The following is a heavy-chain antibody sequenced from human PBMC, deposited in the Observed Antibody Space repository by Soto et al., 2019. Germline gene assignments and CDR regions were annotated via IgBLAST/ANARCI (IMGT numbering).Heavy chain of an antibody. D-gene: IGHD2-2*01. Sequence: QVQLVQSGAEVKKPGSSVKVSCKASGGTFSSYAISWVRQAPGQGLEWMGGIIPIFGTANYAQKFQGRVTITADESTSTAYMELSSLRSEDTAVYYCASWSHSVVVPAILHLHYYYGMDVWGQGTTVTVSS. CDR2: IIPIFGTA. J-gene: IGHJ6*02. CDR1: GGTFSSYA. V-gene: IGHV1-69*01. CDR3: ASWSHSVVVPAILHLHYYYGMDV.